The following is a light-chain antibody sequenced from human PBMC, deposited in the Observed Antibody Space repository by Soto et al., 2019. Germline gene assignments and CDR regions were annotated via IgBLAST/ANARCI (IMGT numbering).Light chain of an antibody. J-gene: IGKJ1*01. CDR1: QSVSSY. CDR3: QQYNDWPLT. V-gene: IGKV3-11*01. CDR2: DAS. Sequence: EIVLSQSPATLSLSPGQRATLSCRASQSVSSYLAWYQQKPGHAPRLLIYDASNRATGIPARFSGSGSGTDFTLTISRLEPEDFALYYCQQYNDWPLTFGQGTKVDIK.